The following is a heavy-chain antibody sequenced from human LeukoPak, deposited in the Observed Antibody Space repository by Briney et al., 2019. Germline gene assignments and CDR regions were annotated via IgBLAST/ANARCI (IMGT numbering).Heavy chain of an antibody. Sequence: AGVSLRLSCDASGFIFSDYYMIWVRQAPGKGLVWISYISNPSSTRYYADSVKGRFTISRDNAKNSLYLQMNSLRAEDTAVYYCARCGDGLPCDFDYWGQGTLVTVSS. CDR1: GFIFSDYY. V-gene: IGHV3-11*04. CDR2: ISNPSSTR. CDR3: ARCGDGLPCDFDY. J-gene: IGHJ4*02. D-gene: IGHD3-10*01.